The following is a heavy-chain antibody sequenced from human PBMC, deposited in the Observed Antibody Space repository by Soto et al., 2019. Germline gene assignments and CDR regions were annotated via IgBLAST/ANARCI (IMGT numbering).Heavy chain of an antibody. J-gene: IGHJ4*02. Sequence: EVQLLESGGGLVQPGGSLRLSCAASGLTFSGYGMSWVRQAPGTGLEWVSAISGSGSTTYYADSVKGRFTISRDDSKNILFLQMTGLRAEDTAVYYCVTRSRGLQSSPPRLDSWGQGSLVTVSS. V-gene: IGHV3-23*01. CDR2: ISGSGSTT. CDR3: VTRSRGLQSSPPRLDS. D-gene: IGHD4-4*01. CDR1: GLTFSGYG.